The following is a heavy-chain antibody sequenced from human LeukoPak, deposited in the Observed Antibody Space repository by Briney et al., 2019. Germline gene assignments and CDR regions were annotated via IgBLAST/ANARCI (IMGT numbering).Heavy chain of an antibody. CDR1: GYTFTSYD. Sequence: ASVKVSCKASGYTFTSYDINWVRQATGQGLEWMGWMNPNSGNTGYAQKFQGRVTMTRNTSISTAYMELSSLRSEDTAVYYCARGGPYCGGDCSDFDYWGQGTLVTVSS. D-gene: IGHD2-21*02. CDR3: ARGGPYCGGDCSDFDY. CDR2: MNPNSGNT. J-gene: IGHJ4*02. V-gene: IGHV1-8*01.